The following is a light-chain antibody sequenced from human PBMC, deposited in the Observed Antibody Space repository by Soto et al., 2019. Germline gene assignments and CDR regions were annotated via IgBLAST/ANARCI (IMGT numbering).Light chain of an antibody. CDR1: QSVSSY. CDR2: DAS. J-gene: IGKJ4*01. V-gene: IGKV3-11*01. Sequence: EIVLTQSPATLSLSPGERATLSCRASQSVSSYLAWYQQKPGQAPRLLIYDASNRATGIPARFSGSGSGTDFTITISSLEPEGVAVYYCQQRSNWPGLTFGGGTKVEIK. CDR3: QQRSNWPGLT.